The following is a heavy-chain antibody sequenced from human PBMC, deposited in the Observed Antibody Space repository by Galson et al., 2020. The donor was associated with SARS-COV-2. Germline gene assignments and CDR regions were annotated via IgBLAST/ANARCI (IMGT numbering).Heavy chain of an antibody. CDR1: GYTLTDLS. Sequence: GASVKVSCKVSGYTLTDLSMHWVRQAPGKGLEWMGGFDPEDGETIYAQKFQGRVTMTEDTSTDTAYMELSSLRSEDTAVYYCATSPPMVAVAGQRNNWFDPWGQGTLVTVSS. CDR3: ATSPPMVAVAGQRNNWFDP. J-gene: IGHJ5*02. CDR2: FDPEDGET. V-gene: IGHV1-24*01. D-gene: IGHD6-19*01.